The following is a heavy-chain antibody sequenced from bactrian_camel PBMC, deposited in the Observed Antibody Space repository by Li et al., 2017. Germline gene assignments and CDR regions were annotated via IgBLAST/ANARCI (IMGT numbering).Heavy chain of an antibody. CDR1: GYFYCTND. Sequence: HVQLVESGGGSVQAGGSQRLSCAASGYFYCTNDMSWYRQPPGKEREFVSGIDSDGSTSYADSVKGRFTISRDNAKNTVYLQMNSLKPEDTAMYYCKAEGSGGAWYCADSGYWGQGTQVTVS. V-gene: IGHV3S53*01. CDR2: IDSDGST. J-gene: IGHJ4*01. CDR3: KAEGSGGAWYCADSGY. D-gene: IGHD2*01.